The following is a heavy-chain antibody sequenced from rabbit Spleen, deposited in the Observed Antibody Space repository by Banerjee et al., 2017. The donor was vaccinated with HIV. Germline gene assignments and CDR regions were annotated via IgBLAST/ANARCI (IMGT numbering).Heavy chain of an antibody. CDR2: ISDRSGRT. J-gene: IGHJ3*01. CDR3: ARGYTDYATSRLDL. CDR1: GFSYSSNYY. Sequence: QEQLVESGGGLVKPGASLTLTCKASGFSYSSNYYMCWVRQAPGKGLEWIACISDRSGRTDYATWARGRFTISKSSSTTVTLQMTSLTVADTATYFCARGYTDYATSRLDLWGPGTLVTVS. D-gene: IGHD6-1*01. V-gene: IGHV1S45*01.